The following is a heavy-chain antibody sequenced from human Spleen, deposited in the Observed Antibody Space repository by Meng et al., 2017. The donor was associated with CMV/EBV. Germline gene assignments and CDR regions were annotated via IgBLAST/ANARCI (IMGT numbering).Heavy chain of an antibody. J-gene: IGHJ5*02. CDR2: VSFDGNTQ. CDR1: GFAFNTYT. CDR3: VRGAGYFNP. V-gene: IGHV3-30-3*01. Sequence: LSCAASGFAFNTYTLHWVRQAPGKGLDWVAVVSFDGNTQHYADSVKGRFTVFRDNSQNTMYLQMNSLRLNDTAVYYCVRGAGYFNPWGQGTLVTVSS. D-gene: IGHD2/OR15-2a*01.